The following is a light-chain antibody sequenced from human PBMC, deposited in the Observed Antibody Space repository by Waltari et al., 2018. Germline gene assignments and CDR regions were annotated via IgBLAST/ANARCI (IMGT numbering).Light chain of an antibody. V-gene: IGLV3-21*02. CDR2: DDS. CDR1: NIGSKS. CDR3: QVWDSSSDWE. Sequence: SAVRTQPPSISVAPGQTAKITCGGRNIGSKSVHWYQQRPGQAPQLPVFDDSARPSGIPDRFAGSHSEDTATLTISRVEAGDEADYYCQVWDSSSDWEFGEGTKLTV. J-gene: IGLJ2*01.